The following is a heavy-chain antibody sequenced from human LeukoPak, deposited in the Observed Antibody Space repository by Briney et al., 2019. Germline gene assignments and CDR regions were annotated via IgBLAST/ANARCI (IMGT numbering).Heavy chain of an antibody. D-gene: IGHD6-19*01. J-gene: IGHJ4*02. CDR3: ARGGQWLVTS. CDR1: GGSFSGYY. V-gene: IGHV4-34*01. CDR2: INHSGST. Sequence: PSETLSLTCAVYGGSFSGYYWSWIRQPPGKGLEWIGEINHSGSTNYNPSLKSRVTISVDTSKNQFSLKLSSVTAADTAVYYCARGGQWLVTSWGQGTLVTVSS.